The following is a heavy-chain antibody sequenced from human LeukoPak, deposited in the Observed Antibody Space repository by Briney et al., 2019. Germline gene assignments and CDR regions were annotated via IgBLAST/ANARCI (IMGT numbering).Heavy chain of an antibody. D-gene: IGHD5-18*01. J-gene: IGHJ4*02. CDR3: ARAGYSYGYLGYFDY. V-gene: IGHV1-18*01. CDR1: GYTFSVYS. CDR2: ISAHNGNT. Sequence: ASVEVSCKASGYTFSVYSIAWVRQAPGQGLEWMGWISAHNGNTNYAQKLQGRVTMTTDTSTSTAYMELRSLRSDDTAVYYCARAGYSYGYLGYFDYWGQGTLVTVSS.